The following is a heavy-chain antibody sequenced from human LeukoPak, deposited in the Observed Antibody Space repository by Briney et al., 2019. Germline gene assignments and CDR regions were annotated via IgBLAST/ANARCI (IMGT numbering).Heavy chain of an antibody. CDR3: ARDLYDAHYYDSSGYSLDY. D-gene: IGHD3-22*01. CDR1: GFTFSSYA. J-gene: IGHJ4*02. Sequence: GGSLRLSCAASGFTFSSYAMSWVRQAPGKGLEWVSAISGSGGSTYYADSVKGRFTISRDNSKNTLYLQMNSLRAEDTAVYYCARDLYDAHYYDSSGYSLDYWGQGTLVTVSS. CDR2: ISGSGGST. V-gene: IGHV3-23*01.